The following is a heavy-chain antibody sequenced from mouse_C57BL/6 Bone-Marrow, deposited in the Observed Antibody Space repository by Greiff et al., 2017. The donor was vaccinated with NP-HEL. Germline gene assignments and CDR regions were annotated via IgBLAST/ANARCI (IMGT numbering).Heavy chain of an antibody. Sequence: EVKLVESGGDLVKPGGSLKLSCAASGFTFSSYGMSWVRQTPDKRLEWVATISSGGSYTYYPDSVKGRFTISRDNAKNTLYLQMSRLKSEDTAMYYCARHRDYYGSSFWYFDVWGTGTTVTVSS. D-gene: IGHD1-1*01. CDR2: ISSGGSYT. CDR3: ARHRDYYGSSFWYFDV. V-gene: IGHV5-6*02. CDR1: GFTFSSYG. J-gene: IGHJ1*03.